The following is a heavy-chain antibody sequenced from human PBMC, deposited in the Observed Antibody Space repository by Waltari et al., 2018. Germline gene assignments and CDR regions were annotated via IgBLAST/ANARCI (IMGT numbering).Heavy chain of an antibody. V-gene: IGHV4-34*01. CDR3: ARQFSSGWYSEY. CDR1: GGSFSGYY. D-gene: IGHD6-19*01. J-gene: IGHJ4*02. CDR2: INHSGST. Sequence: QVQLQQWGAGLLKPSETLSPTRAGHGGSFSGYYWCWIRQSPGKGLDWIGEINHSGSTNYNPSLKSRVTISVDTSKNQFSLKVSSVTAADTAVYYCARQFSSGWYSEYWGQGTLVTVSS.